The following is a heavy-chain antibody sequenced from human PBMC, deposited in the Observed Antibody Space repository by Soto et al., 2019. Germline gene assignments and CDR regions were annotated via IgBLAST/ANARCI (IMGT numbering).Heavy chain of an antibody. J-gene: IGHJ5*02. CDR2: IIPIFGTA. CDR3: ARDASIAARVSWFDP. D-gene: IGHD6-6*01. V-gene: IGHV1-69*13. CDR1: GGTFSSYA. Sequence: ASVKVSCKASGGTFSSYAISWVRQAPGQGLEWMGGIIPIFGTANYAQKFQGRVTITADESTSTAYMELSSLRSEDTAVYYRARDASIAARVSWFDPWGQGTLVTVSS.